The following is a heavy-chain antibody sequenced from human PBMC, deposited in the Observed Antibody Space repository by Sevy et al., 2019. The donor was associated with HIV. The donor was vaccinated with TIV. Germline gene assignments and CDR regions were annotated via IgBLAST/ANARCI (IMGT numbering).Heavy chain of an antibody. CDR3: ARDRRYCSGGSCYGGFDY. D-gene: IGHD2-15*01. CDR2: ISAYNGNT. Sequence: ASVKVSCKASGYTFTSYGISWVRQAPGQGLEWMGWISAYNGNTNYAQKLQGRVTMTTDTSTSTAYMELRSLRSDDTAVYYCARDRRYCSGGSCYGGFDYWGQGPLVTVSS. CDR1: GYTFTSYG. J-gene: IGHJ4*02. V-gene: IGHV1-18*01.